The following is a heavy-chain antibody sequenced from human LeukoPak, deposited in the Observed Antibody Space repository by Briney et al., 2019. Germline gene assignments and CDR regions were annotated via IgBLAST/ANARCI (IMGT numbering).Heavy chain of an antibody. D-gene: IGHD2-2*01. V-gene: IGHV3-21*01. Sequence: PGGSLRLSCAASGFTFSSYSMNWVRQVPGKGLEWVSSISSSSSYIYYADSVKGRFTISRDNAKNTVYLQMNNLRAEDTAVYYCVSFYETYWGRGTLVTVSS. CDR1: GFTFSSYS. CDR3: VSFYETY. CDR2: ISSSSSYI. J-gene: IGHJ4*02.